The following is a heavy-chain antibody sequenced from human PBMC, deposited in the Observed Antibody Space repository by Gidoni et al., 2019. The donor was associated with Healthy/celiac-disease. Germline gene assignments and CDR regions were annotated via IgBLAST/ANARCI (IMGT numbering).Heavy chain of an antibody. D-gene: IGHD3-16*01. CDR3: ARGGAVVGERDY. V-gene: IGHV4-31*03. J-gene: IGHJ4*02. Sequence: HVQLQESGPGPVQPSQTLSLTCTFSGGSLSSGGYYWSWIRQPPGKGLEWIGYIYYSGSTYYNPALKSRVTISVDTSKNQFSLKLSSVTAADTAVYYCARGGAVVGERDYWGQGTLVTVSS. CDR2: IYYSGST. CDR1: GGSLSSGGYY.